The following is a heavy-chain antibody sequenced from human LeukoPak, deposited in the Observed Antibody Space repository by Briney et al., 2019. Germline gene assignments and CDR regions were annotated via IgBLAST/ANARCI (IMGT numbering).Heavy chain of an antibody. Sequence: SVKVSCKASGGTFSSYAVSWVRLTPGQGLEWLGGIIPVFGTTTYAQKFQAKVTMTADKSTNTAYLEISSLTSDDTAVYYCARCSPGDSSNFYAVLQYWGQGTQVAVST. CDR1: GGTFSSYA. J-gene: IGHJ4*02. CDR2: IIPVFGTT. V-gene: IGHV1-69*06. D-gene: IGHD3-22*01. CDR3: ARCSPGDSSNFYAVLQY.